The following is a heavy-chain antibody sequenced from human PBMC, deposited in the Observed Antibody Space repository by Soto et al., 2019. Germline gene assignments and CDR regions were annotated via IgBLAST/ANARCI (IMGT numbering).Heavy chain of an antibody. J-gene: IGHJ6*02. CDR1: GFTFSSYS. CDR3: AREFTYYDFWSGSYYYYGMDV. D-gene: IGHD3-3*01. V-gene: IGHV3-21*04. Sequence: GGSLRLSCAASGFTFSSYSMNWVRQAPGKGLEWVSSISSSSSYIYYADSVKGRFTISRDNSKNTLYLQMNSLRAEDTAVYYCAREFTYYDFWSGSYYYYGMDVWGQGTTVTVSS. CDR2: ISSSSSYI.